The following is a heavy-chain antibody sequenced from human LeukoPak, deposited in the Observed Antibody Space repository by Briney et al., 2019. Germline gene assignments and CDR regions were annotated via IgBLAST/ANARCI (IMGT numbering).Heavy chain of an antibody. CDR2: IIPILGIA. CDR3: ARGDIVVVPAAKSTRFDP. V-gene: IGHV1-69*04. J-gene: IGHJ5*02. Sequence: SVKVSCKASGGTFSSYATSWVRQAPGQGLEWMGRIIPILGIANYAQKFQGRVTMTRDTSISTAYMELSRLRSDDTAVYYCARGDIVVVPAAKSTRFDPWGQGTLVTVSS. CDR1: GGTFSSYA. D-gene: IGHD2-2*01.